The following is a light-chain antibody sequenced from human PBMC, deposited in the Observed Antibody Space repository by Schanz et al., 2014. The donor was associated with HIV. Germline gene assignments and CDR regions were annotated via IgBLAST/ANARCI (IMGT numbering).Light chain of an antibody. J-gene: IGLJ3*02. CDR3: LSYTSSSTWV. V-gene: IGLV2-14*01. Sequence: QSVLTQPASVSGSPGQSITISCTGTTSDVGGYNYVSWYQQHPDKAPKLMIYDVSNRPSGVSNRFSGSKSGNTASLTISGLQAEDEADYYCLSYTSSSTWVFGGGTKLTVL. CDR1: TSDVGGYNY. CDR2: DVS.